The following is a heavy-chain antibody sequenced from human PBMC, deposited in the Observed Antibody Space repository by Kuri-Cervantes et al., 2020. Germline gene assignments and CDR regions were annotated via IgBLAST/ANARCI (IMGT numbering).Heavy chain of an antibody. D-gene: IGHD3-16*01. CDR1: GGTFSSYA. V-gene: IGHV1-69*04. CDR2: IIPILGIA. Sequence: SVKVSCKASGGTFSSYAISWVRQAPGQGLEWMGRIIPILGIANYAQKFQGRVTITADKSTSTAYMELSSLRSEDTAVYYWARADSIYTGPDGMDVWGQGTTVTVSS. J-gene: IGHJ6*02. CDR3: ARADSIYTGPDGMDV.